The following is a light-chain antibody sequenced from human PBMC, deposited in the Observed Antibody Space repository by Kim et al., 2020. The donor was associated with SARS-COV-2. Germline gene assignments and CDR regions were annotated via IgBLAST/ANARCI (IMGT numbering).Light chain of an antibody. CDR3: LQDYDYPLT. V-gene: IGKV1-6*01. J-gene: IGKJ4*01. Sequence: AIQMTQSPSSLSASVGDRVTITCRASQGIRNVLGWYQQKPGRAPNLLIYATSTLQSGVPARFSGSGSGTDFTLTISSLQPDDVATYYCLQDYDYPLTFGGGTRVEIK. CDR2: ATS. CDR1: QGIRNV.